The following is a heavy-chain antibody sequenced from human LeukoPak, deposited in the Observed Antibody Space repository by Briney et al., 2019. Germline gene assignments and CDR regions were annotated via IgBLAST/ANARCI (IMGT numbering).Heavy chain of an antibody. CDR1: GFAFSSYG. V-gene: IGHV3-30*18. CDR3: AKDSVRLPYYYGSGSYLDY. CDR2: ISYDGSNK. Sequence: PGRSLRLSCAASGFAFSSYGMHWVRQAPGKGLEGVAVISYDGSNKYYADSVKGRFTISRDNSKNTLYLQMNSLRAEDTAVYYCAKDSVRLPYYYGSGSYLDYWGQGTLVTVSS. J-gene: IGHJ4*02. D-gene: IGHD3-10*01.